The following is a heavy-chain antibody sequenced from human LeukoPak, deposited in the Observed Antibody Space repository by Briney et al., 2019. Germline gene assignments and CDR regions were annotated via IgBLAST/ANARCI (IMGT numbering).Heavy chain of an antibody. D-gene: IGHD2-2*01. CDR1: GGSVSSSTYY. J-gene: IGHJ6*02. Sequence: TSETLSLTCTVSGGSVSSSTYYWGWIRQPPGKGLEWIGSIYYSGSTYYNPSLKSRVTISVDTSKNQFSLKLSSVTAADTAVYYCARDDCSSTSCYDYYGMDVWGQGTTVTVSS. V-gene: IGHV4-39*07. CDR3: ARDDCSSTSCYDYYGMDV. CDR2: IYYSGST.